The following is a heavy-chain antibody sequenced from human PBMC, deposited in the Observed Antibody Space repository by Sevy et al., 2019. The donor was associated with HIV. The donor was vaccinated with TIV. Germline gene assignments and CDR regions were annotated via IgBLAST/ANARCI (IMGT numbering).Heavy chain of an antibody. CDR1: GGSIGSNSFY. V-gene: IGHV4-39*01. D-gene: IGHD3-22*01. J-gene: IGHJ4*02. Sequence: SETLSLTCTDSGGSIGSNSFYWGWIRQPPGKELEWIGTVSYGGSTYYNPSLRSRVTISVDASKKQFSLKLGSVTAADTAVYYCARQKVRSAYYYDTSGRQGKADFDSWGQGTLVTVSS. CDR3: ARQKVRSAYYYDTSGRQGKADFDS. CDR2: VSYGGST.